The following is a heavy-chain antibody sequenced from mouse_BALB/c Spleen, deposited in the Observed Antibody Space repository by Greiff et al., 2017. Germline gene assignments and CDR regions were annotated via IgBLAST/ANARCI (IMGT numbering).Heavy chain of an antibody. J-gene: IGHJ3*01. CDR2: IDPENGNT. CDR3: ADLWTRREGFAY. V-gene: IGHV14-1*02. D-gene: IGHD2-2*01. Sequence: EVQLQQSGAELVRPGALVKLSSKASGFNIKDYYMHWVKQRPEQGLEWIGWIDPENGNTIYDPKFQGKASITADTSSNTAYLQLSSLTSEDTAVYYCADLWTRREGFAYWGQGTLVTVSA. CDR1: GFNIKDYY.